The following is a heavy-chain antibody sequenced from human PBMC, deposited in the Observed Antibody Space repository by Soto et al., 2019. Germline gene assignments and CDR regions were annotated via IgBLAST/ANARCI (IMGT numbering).Heavy chain of an antibody. Sequence: SETLSLTCAVYGGSITSYYWSWIRQPPGKGLEWIGEIHHSGTTNYNPSLKSRVTISVDTSKNQFSLKLSSVTAADTAVYYCARDPRPGYCSGGSCNNWFDPWGQGTLVTVSS. CDR2: IHHSGTT. D-gene: IGHD2-15*01. V-gene: IGHV4-34*01. CDR3: ARDPRPGYCSGGSCNNWFDP. CDR1: GGSITSYY. J-gene: IGHJ5*02.